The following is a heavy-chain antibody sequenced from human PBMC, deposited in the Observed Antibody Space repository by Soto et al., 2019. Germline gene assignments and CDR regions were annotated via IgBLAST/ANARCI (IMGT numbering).Heavy chain of an antibody. CDR3: ARDSHDGDYARERYYYGMDV. D-gene: IGHD4-17*01. CDR2: IIPIFGTA. V-gene: IGHV1-69*01. CDR1: GGTFSSYA. Sequence: QVQLVQSGAEVKKPGSSVKVSCKASGGTFSSYAISWVRQAPGQGLEWMGGIIPIFGTANYAQKFQGRVTITADESTSTAYMELSSLRSEDTAVYYCARDSHDGDYARERYYYGMDVWGQGTTVTVSS. J-gene: IGHJ6*02.